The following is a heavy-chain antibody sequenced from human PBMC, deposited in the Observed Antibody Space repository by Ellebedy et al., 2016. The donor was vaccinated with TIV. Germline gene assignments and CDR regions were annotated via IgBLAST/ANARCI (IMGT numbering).Heavy chain of an antibody. CDR2: ISTSGDST. J-gene: IGHJ4*02. CDR3: AKDREAGSYGEKNDY. CDR1: GFTFTGYA. V-gene: IGHV3-23*01. Sequence: GGSLRLSXAAYGFTFTGYAMNWVRQAPGKGLEWVSGISTSGDSTYYADSVKGRFTISRDNSKNALYLQMNNLRAEDAAEYYCAKDREAGSYGEKNDYWGQGTLVTVSS. D-gene: IGHD4-17*01.